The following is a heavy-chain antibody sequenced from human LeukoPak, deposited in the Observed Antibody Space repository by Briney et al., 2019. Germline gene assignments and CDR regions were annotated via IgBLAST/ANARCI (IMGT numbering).Heavy chain of an antibody. CDR3: ARVAPNYYYHSSECFDY. Sequence: GSLRLSCAASGFTFSSYWMSWVRQAPGKGLEWVANIKQDGSEKYYVDSVKGRFTISRDNAKNSLYLQMNSLRAEDTAVYYCARVAPNYYYHSSECFDYWGQGTLVTVSS. J-gene: IGHJ4*02. V-gene: IGHV3-7*01. CDR2: IKQDGSEK. D-gene: IGHD3-22*01. CDR1: GFTFSSYW.